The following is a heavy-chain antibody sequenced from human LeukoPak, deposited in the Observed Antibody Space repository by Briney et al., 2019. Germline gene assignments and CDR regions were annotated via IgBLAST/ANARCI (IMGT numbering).Heavy chain of an antibody. CDR1: GYSFTGYY. Sequence: ASVKVSCKASGYSFTGYYMHWVRQAPGQGLEWMGWINPKSGGTNYAQNFQGRVTMTRDTSTSTAYMELSRLRSDDTAVYYCARDLREYGTFDIWGQGTMVTVSS. CDR2: INPKSGGT. CDR3: ARDLREYGTFDI. J-gene: IGHJ3*02. V-gene: IGHV1-2*02. D-gene: IGHD3-10*01.